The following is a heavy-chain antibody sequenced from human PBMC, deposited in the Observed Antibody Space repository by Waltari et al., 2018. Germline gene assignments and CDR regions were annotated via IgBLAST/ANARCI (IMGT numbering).Heavy chain of an antibody. CDR1: GGSLSGFY. CDR3: ARRPRRTGSVWFDT. V-gene: IGHV4-34*01. D-gene: IGHD2-8*02. Sequence: QVQLQEWGAGLLKPSETLSLTCAVYGGSLSGFYWSWIRQHPGRGLEWIGGSNHSGSANYNPSLNGRATILIDMSKNQFSLELTSMTAADTAIYYCARRPRRTGSVWFDTWGQGTQVTVSS. J-gene: IGHJ5*02. CDR2: SNHSGSA.